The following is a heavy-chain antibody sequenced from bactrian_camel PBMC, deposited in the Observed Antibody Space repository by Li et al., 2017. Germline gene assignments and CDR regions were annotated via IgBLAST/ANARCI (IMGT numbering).Heavy chain of an antibody. CDR2: IGKRGIT. V-gene: IGHV3S55*01. CDR3: VADSDSFCVGRIPPWPTGRFNV. Sequence: HVQLVESGGGLVQAGGSLRLSCRASGLTLDVVDMGWYRQAPGELCELVASIGKRGITYYLEAVKGRFTISQDNAKNTVYLQMDNVKFEDTGMYYCVADSDSFCVGRIPPWPTGRFNVRGQGTQVTVS. CDR1: GLTLDVVD. J-gene: IGHJ4*01. D-gene: IGHD3*01.